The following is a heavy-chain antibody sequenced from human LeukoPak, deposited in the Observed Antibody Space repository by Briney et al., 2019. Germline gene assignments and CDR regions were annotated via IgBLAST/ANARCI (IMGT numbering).Heavy chain of an antibody. CDR2: IYYSGST. D-gene: IGHD6-13*01. Sequence: SETLSLTCTVSGGSISSYYWCWIRQPPGKGLEWIGYIYYSGSTNYNPSLKSRVTISVDTSKNQFSLKLSSVTAADTAVYYCARDNSSSWYNWFDPWGQGTLVTVSS. CDR3: ARDNSSSWYNWFDP. V-gene: IGHV4-59*01. J-gene: IGHJ5*02. CDR1: GGSISSYY.